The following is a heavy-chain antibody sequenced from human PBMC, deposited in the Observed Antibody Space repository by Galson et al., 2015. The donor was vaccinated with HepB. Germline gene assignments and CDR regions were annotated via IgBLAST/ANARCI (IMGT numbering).Heavy chain of an antibody. J-gene: IGHJ6*02. D-gene: IGHD3-10*01. CDR3: ARDSRTWFGGVFGMDV. V-gene: IGHV3-7*01. CDR2: IKQDGSEK. Sequence: SLRLSCAGSGLMFSTYWVSWIRQAPGKGLEWVANIKQDGSEKYYVESVKGRFAISRDNARDSLYLQMDSLRGDDTAVYYCARDSRTWFGGVFGMDVWGQGTTVTVSS. CDR1: GLMFSTYW.